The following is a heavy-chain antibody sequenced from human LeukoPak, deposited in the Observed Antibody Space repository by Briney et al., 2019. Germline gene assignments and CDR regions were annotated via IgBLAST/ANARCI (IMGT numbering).Heavy chain of an antibody. V-gene: IGHV3-23*01. CDR2: ITSNGGTT. CDR3: AKDRLTIDAFDI. CDR1: GFTFSSYA. D-gene: IGHD1-14*01. J-gene: IGHJ3*02. Sequence: PGGSLRLSCGASGFTFSSYAMSWVRQAPGKGLKWVSAITSNGGTTYYADSVKGRFTISRDNSKNTLYLQMNSLRADDTAVFYCAKDRLTIDAFDIWGQGTMVTVSS.